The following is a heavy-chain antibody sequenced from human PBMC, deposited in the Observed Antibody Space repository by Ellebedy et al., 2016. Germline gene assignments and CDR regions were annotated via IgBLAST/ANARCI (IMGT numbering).Heavy chain of an antibody. V-gene: IGHV1-2*02. CDR3: ARDAGGGIQLWLYFDY. J-gene: IGHJ4*02. CDR1: GGTFSSYA. CDR2: INPNSGGT. Sequence: ASVKVSCXASGGTFSSYAISWVQQAPGQGLEWMGWINPNSGGTNYAQKFQGRVTMTRDTSINTAYMELSRLRSDDTAVYYCARDAGGGIQLWLYFDYWGQGTLVTVSS. D-gene: IGHD5-18*01.